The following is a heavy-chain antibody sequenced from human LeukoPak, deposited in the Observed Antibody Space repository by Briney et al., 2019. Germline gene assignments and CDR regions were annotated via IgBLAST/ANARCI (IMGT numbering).Heavy chain of an antibody. CDR3: ARDRAPLWFGENYYYYMDV. CDR1: GYTFTGYY. V-gene: IGHV1-2*02. J-gene: IGHJ6*03. D-gene: IGHD3-10*01. Sequence: ASVNVSCKASGYTFTGYYMHWVRQAPGQGLEWMGWINPNSGGTNYAQKFQGRVTMTRDTSISTAYMELSRLRSDDTAVYYCARDRAPLWFGENYYYYMDVWGKGTTVTVSS. CDR2: INPNSGGT.